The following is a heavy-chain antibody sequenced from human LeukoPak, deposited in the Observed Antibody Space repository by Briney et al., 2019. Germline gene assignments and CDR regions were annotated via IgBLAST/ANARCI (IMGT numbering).Heavy chain of an antibody. CDR1: GGSISSYY. J-gene: IGHJ3*02. Sequence: PSETLSLTCTVSGGSISSYYWNWIRQPPGKGLEWIGHTYNSGSTNYNPSLKSRVTISVDTSKNQFSLKLTSVTAADTAVFYCARHEAQWNAFDIWGQGTMVTVSS. D-gene: IGHD6-19*01. CDR2: TYNSGST. CDR3: ARHEAQWNAFDI. V-gene: IGHV4-59*01.